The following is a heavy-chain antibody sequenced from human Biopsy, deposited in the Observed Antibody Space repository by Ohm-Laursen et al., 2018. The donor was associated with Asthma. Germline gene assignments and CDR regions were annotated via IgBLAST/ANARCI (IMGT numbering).Heavy chain of an antibody. J-gene: IGHJ6*02. CDR3: ARGIYDMDV. CDR2: IWNDGNKN. CDR1: GFTFSKYG. V-gene: IGHV3-33*01. Sequence: LSLTCAASGFTFSKYGMHWVRQAPGKGLEWVALIWNDGNKNYYADSVKGRFTISRDNSKNMLYLQMNSLRAEDTAVYFCARGIYDMDVRGQGTTVTVPS.